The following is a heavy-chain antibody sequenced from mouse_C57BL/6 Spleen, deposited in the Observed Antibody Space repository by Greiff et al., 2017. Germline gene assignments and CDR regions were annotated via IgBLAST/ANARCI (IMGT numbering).Heavy chain of an antibody. J-gene: IGHJ4*01. Sequence: VQLKESGPGLVKPSPSLSLSCTVTGYSITSGYDWHWIRHFPGNKLEWMGYISSSGSTNYNPSIKSRISIAHDTSKNHFFLKLNSVTTEDTATYYCARRGDYYGSSYDYYAMDYWGQGTSVTVSS. D-gene: IGHD1-1*01. CDR1: GYSITSGYD. CDR3: ARRGDYYGSSYDYYAMDY. V-gene: IGHV3-1*01. CDR2: ISSSGST.